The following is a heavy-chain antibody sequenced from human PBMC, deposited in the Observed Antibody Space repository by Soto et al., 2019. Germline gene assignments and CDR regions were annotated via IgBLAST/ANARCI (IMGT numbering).Heavy chain of an antibody. V-gene: IGHV1-18*01. CDR2: VSGDNGNT. J-gene: IGHJ5*02. CDR3: ARELGYCRSGTSQQEWFDP. CDR1: GYTFSRHG. D-gene: IGHD2-2*01. Sequence: QVQLVQSGAEVKKPGTSVKVSCTASGYTFSRHGISWVQQAPGQGLQWIGWVSGDNGNTNYAQSLQGRVTMTTDTSTNTGHMELRSLRSDDTAVYYRARELGYCRSGTSQQEWFDPWGQGTLVIVSS.